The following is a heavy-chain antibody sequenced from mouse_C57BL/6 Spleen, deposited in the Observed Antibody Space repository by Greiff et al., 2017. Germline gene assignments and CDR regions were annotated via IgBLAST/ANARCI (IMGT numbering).Heavy chain of an antibody. CDR1: GYAFSGYW. J-gene: IGHJ3*01. V-gene: IGHV1-80*01. Sequence: QVQLQQSGAELVKPGASVKISCKASGYAFSGYWMNWVKQRPGKGLEWIGQIYPGDGDTNYNGKFKGKATLTADKSSSTAYMQLSSLTSEDSAVYFCARAGVYDSFPGFAYWGQGTLVTVSA. D-gene: IGHD2-4*01. CDR3: ARAGVYDSFPGFAY. CDR2: IYPGDGDT.